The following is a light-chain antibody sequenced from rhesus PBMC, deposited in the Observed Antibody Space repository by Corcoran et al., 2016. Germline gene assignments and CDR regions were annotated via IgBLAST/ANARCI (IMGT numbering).Light chain of an antibody. J-gene: IGKJ3*01. V-gene: IGKV1-46*01. CDR3: QQYYSDPFT. CDR2: SAS. CDR1: QSFSSS. Sequence: DIQMTQSPSSLSASVGDTVTITCRASQSFSSSLAWYQPKPGKAPKLLIYSASSLQSGVPSRFSGSKSGTDFTLTISSLQPEDIASYYCQQYYSDPFTFGPGTKLDIK.